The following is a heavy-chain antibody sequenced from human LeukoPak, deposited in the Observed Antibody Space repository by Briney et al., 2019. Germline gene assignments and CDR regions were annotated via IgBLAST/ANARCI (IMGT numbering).Heavy chain of an antibody. V-gene: IGHV4-59*01. D-gene: IGHD2-15*01. CDR1: GGSISSYY. CDR2: IYYSVST. Sequence: SETLSLTCTVSGGSISSYYWSWIRQPPGKGLEWIGYIYYSVSTNYNPSLKSRVTISVDTSKNQFSLKLSSATAADTAVYYCASSLLGYCSGGSCYWHNWFDPWGQGTLVTVSS. J-gene: IGHJ5*02. CDR3: ASSLLGYCSGGSCYWHNWFDP.